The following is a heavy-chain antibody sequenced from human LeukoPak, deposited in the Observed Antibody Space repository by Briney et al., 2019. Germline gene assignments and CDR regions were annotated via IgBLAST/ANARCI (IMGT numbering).Heavy chain of an antibody. CDR1: GYTFTGYY. CDR2: INPNSGGT. Sequence: ASVKVSCKASGYTFTGYYMHWVRQAPGQGLKWMGWINPNSGGTNYAQKFQGRVTMTRDTSISTAYMELSRLRSDDTALYYCARGRYCSGGSCYHWFDPWGQGTLVTVSS. CDR3: ARGRYCSGGSCYHWFDP. J-gene: IGHJ5*02. V-gene: IGHV1-2*02. D-gene: IGHD2-15*01.